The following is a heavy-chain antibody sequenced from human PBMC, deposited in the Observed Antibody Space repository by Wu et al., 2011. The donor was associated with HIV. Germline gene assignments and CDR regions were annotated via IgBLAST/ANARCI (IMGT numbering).Heavy chain of an antibody. D-gene: IGHD1-1*01. CDR2: NIPFLEKP. Sequence: QVQLLQSGAEVRKPGSSVKVSCKVSGGTFSNYAISWVRQAPGQGLEWMGRNIPFLEKPKYAQTFQGRISIIADESTSTAYMELSNLRSEDTAVYYCARATGTTSPYYYFYMDVWGKGTTVTVSS. CDR1: GGTFSNYA. V-gene: IGHV1-69*15. J-gene: IGHJ6*03. CDR3: ARATGTTSPYYYFYMDV.